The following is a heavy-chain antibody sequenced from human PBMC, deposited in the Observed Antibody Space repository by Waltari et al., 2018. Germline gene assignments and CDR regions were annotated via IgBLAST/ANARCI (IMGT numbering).Heavy chain of an antibody. CDR1: GGSISSYY. D-gene: IGHD2-2*01. Sequence: QVQLQESGPGLVKPSETLSLTCTVSGGSISSYYWSWIRQPAGKGLEWIGRIYTSGSTNYNPSLKRRVTMSVGTSKNQCSLKLSCVTAADTAVYYCARGGEEIVVVPAALTWFDPWGQGTLVTVSS. V-gene: IGHV4-4*07. J-gene: IGHJ5*02. CDR3: ARGGEEIVVVPAALTWFDP. CDR2: IYTSGST.